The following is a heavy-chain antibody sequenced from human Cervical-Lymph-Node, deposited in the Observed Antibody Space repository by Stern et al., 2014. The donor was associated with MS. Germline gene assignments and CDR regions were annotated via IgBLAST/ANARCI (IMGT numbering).Heavy chain of an antibody. CDR2: VYYSGIT. D-gene: IGHD4-11*01. CDR1: GGSITNRDY. J-gene: IGHJ2*01. CDR3: ARGVTAVTNYVPNWCFDL. V-gene: IGHV4-39*02. Sequence: QVQLQESGPGLVKPSETLSLTCTVSGGSITNRDYWGWIRQSPGKGLEWIGSVYYSGITYYRPSLQSRATISIDTSRNHFFLWLHSGTATDTAVYFCARGVTAVTNYVPNWCFDLWGRGTLVTVSS.